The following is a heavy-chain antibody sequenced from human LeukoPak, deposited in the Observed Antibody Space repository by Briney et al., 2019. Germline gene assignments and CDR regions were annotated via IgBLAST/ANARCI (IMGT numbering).Heavy chain of an antibody. CDR3: ARLSGYPLEYMDV. Sequence: PSETLSLTCTVSGRSISSYYWSWVRQPAGKGLEWIGRIYISGTTNYNPSLKSRITMSLDTSKNQFSLKLSSVTAADTAVYYCARLSGYPLEYMDVWGKGTTVTVSS. V-gene: IGHV4-4*07. CDR2: IYISGTT. CDR1: GRSISSYY. D-gene: IGHD3-3*01. J-gene: IGHJ6*03.